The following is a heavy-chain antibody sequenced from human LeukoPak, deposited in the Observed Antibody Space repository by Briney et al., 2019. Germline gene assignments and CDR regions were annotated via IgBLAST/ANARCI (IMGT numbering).Heavy chain of an antibody. J-gene: IGHJ4*02. CDR3: ARVAKAVAQYYFDY. D-gene: IGHD6-19*01. CDR1: GGTFSSYA. V-gene: IGHV1-69*13. Sequence: SVKVSCKASGGTFSSYAISWVRQAHGQGLEWMGGIIPIFGTANYAQKFQGRVTITADESTSTAYMELSSLRSEDTAVYYCARVAKAVAQYYFDYWGQGTLVTVSS. CDR2: IIPIFGTA.